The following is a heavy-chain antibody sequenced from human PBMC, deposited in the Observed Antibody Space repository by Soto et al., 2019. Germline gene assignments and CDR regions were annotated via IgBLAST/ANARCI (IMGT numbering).Heavy chain of an antibody. CDR3: ARESGSGVAYYYYGMDV. V-gene: IGHV1-69*04. CDR1: GGTFSSYT. CDR2: IIPILGIA. Sequence: GASVKVSCKASGGTFSSYTISWVRQAPGQGLERMGRIIPILGIANYAQKFQGRVTITADKSTSTAYMELSSLRSEDTAVYYCARESGSGVAYYYYGMDVWGQGTTVTVSS. J-gene: IGHJ6*02. D-gene: IGHD6-25*01.